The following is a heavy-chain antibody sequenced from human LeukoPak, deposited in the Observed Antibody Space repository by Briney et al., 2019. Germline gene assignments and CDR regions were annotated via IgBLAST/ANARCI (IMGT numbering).Heavy chain of an antibody. CDR1: GFTFSDYY. J-gene: IGHJ5*02. Sequence: GGSLRLSCAASGFTFSDYYMSWIRQAPGKGLEWASYISSSSSYTNYADSVKGRFTISRDNAKNSLYLQMNSLRAEDTAVYYCARAAGQWLVHGFDPWGQGTLVTVSS. CDR2: ISSSSSYT. CDR3: ARAAGQWLVHGFDP. D-gene: IGHD6-19*01. V-gene: IGHV3-11*05.